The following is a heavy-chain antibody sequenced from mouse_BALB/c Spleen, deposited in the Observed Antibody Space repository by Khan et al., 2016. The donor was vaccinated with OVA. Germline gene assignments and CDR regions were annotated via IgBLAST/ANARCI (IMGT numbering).Heavy chain of an antibody. CDR2: ISYSGRT. D-gene: IGHD4-1*01. Sequence: EVQLVESGPGLVKPSQSLSLTCTVTGYSITSDYAWNWIRQFPGNKLEWMGYISYSGRTSYNPSHKSRISVTRDTSKNQFFLQLNSVTTEDTATYNCAMGRTYWGQGTLVTVSA. J-gene: IGHJ3*01. CDR3: AMGRTY. V-gene: IGHV3-2*02. CDR1: GYSITSDYA.